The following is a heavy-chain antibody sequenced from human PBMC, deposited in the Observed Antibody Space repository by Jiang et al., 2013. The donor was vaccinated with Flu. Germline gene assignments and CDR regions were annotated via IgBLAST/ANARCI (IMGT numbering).Heavy chain of an antibody. CDR1: GYSFTSYW. V-gene: IGHV5-51*01. CDR2: IYPGDSDT. J-gene: IGHJ3*02. Sequence: GAEVKKPGESLKISCKGSGYSFTSYWIGWVRQMPGKGLEWMGIIYPGDSDTRYSPSFQGQVTISADKSISTAYLQWSSLKASDTAMYYCARLALTPVISDYYDSSGSLGAFDIWGQGTMVTVSS. D-gene: IGHD3-22*01. CDR3: ARLALTPVISDYYDSSGSLGAFDI.